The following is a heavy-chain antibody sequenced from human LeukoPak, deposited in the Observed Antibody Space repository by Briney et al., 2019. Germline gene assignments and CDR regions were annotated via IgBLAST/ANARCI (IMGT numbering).Heavy chain of an antibody. CDR1: GFTFSNAW. CDR3: TTAPHYYGSGSYYIGRFFDY. D-gene: IGHD3-10*01. J-gene: IGHJ4*02. Sequence: PGGSLRLSCAASGFTFSNAWMSWVRQAPGKGLEWVGRIKRKTDGGTTDYAAPVKGRFTISKDDSKNTLYLQMNSLKTEDTAVYYCTTAPHYYGSGSYYIGRFFDYWGQGTLVTVSS. V-gene: IGHV3-15*01. CDR2: IKRKTDGGTT.